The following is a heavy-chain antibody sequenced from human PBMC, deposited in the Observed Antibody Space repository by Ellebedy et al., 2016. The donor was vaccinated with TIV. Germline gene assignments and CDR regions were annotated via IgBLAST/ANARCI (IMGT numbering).Heavy chain of an antibody. Sequence: GESLKISXAASGFTFSNYGMHWVRQAPGKGLEWVAGIWYDGSNRNYADSVKGRFTISRDNSKNTLYLQMNSLRAEDTAVYYCARGSYSFDSSGYYFDYWGQGTLVTVSS. CDR2: IWYDGSNR. J-gene: IGHJ4*02. D-gene: IGHD3-22*01. CDR3: ARGSYSFDSSGYYFDY. CDR1: GFTFSNYG. V-gene: IGHV3-33*01.